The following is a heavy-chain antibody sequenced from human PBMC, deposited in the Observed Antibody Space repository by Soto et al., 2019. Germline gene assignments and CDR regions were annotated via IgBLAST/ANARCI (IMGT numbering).Heavy chain of an antibody. CDR3: ARSRVVPATDYYYYGMDV. D-gene: IGHD2-2*01. Sequence: SGESLKISCKGSGYSFTSYWISWVRQMPGKGLEWMGRIDPSDSYTNYSPSFQGHVTISADKSISTAYLQWSSLKASDTAMYYCARSRVVPATDYYYYGMDVWGQGTTVTVSS. CDR2: IDPSDSYT. V-gene: IGHV5-10-1*01. CDR1: GYSFTSYW. J-gene: IGHJ6*02.